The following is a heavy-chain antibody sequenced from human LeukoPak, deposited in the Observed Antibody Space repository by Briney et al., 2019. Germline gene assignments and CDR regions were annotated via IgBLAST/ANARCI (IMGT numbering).Heavy chain of an antibody. CDR1: GYTFTSYG. V-gene: IGHV1-18*01. D-gene: IGHD4-17*01. Sequence: ASVKVSCKASGYTFTSYGISWVRQAPGQGLEWMGWISAYNGNTNYAQKLQGRVTMTTDTSTSTAYMELRSLRSDDTAVYYCARVPTVTDPYYFDYWGQGTLVTVSS. CDR2: ISAYNGNT. CDR3: ARVPTVTDPYYFDY. J-gene: IGHJ4*02.